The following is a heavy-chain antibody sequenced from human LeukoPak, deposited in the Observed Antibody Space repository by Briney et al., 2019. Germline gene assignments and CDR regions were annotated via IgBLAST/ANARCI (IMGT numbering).Heavy chain of an antibody. CDR2: IYTSGST. D-gene: IGHD6-19*01. J-gene: IGHJ5*02. CDR3: ARVWGWSSGWYVINNWFDP. Sequence: SETLSLTCTVSGGSINSGSYYWSWIRQPAGKGLEWIGRIYTSGSTNYNPSLKSRVTMSVDTSKNQFSLKLSSVTAADTAVYYCARVWGWSSGWYVINNWFDPWGQGTLVTVSS. V-gene: IGHV4-61*02. CDR1: GGSINSGSYY.